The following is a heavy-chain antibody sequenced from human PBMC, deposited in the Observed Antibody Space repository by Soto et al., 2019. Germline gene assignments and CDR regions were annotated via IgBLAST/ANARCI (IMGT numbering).Heavy chain of an antibody. CDR2: VNWYGDTT. V-gene: IGHV3-43D*04. CDR3: AKGATVTTHYQYDGMDV. CDR1: GFTFDDFA. J-gene: IGHJ6*02. Sequence: EVQVVESGGAVVQPGGSLRLSCAASGFTFDDFAMCWVRQVPGKGLEWISLVNWYGDTTFYADSVKGRFIISRDNSKNSVYLQMNSLRSDDSAIYYCAKGATVTTHYQYDGMDVWGRGTTVTVSS. D-gene: IGHD4-17*01.